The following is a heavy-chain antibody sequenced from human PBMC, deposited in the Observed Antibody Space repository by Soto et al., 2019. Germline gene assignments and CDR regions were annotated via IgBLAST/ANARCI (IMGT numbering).Heavy chain of an antibody. V-gene: IGHV3-73*01. CDR2: IRSKANSYAT. CDR1: GFTFSGSA. CDR3: ARGDYHDTSGPFSDAFDV. J-gene: IGHJ3*01. D-gene: IGHD3-22*01. Sequence: GGSLRLSCAASGFTFSGSAMHWVRQASGKGLEWVGRIRSKANSYATAYAASVKGRFTISRDNTKNSLYLQMNSLRAEDTAVYYCARGDYHDTSGPFSDAFDVWGQGTMVTVSS.